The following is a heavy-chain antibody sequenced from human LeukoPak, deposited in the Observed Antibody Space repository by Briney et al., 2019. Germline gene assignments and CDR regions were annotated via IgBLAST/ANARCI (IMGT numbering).Heavy chain of an antibody. J-gene: IGHJ4*02. CDR3: TRDTSYSDY. Sequence: GGSLRLSCTASGFTFGDYAMSWVRQAPGKGLEWVGFIRSKAYGGTTEYAASVKGRFTISRDDSKSIAYLQMNSLKTEDTAVYYCTRDTSYSDYRGQGTLVTVSS. CDR2: IRSKAYGGTT. D-gene: IGHD2-21*01. CDR1: GFTFGDYA. V-gene: IGHV3-49*04.